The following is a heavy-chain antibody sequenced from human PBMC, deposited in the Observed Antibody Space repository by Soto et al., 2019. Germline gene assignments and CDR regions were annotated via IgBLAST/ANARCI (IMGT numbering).Heavy chain of an antibody. Sequence: EVQLVESGGGLVKPGGSLRLSCAASGFTFSTYSMNWVRQAPGKGLEWVSSISSSSSYIYYADSVKGRFTISRDNAKDSLYLHMNSLRAEDTAVYYCARDGGGDLKAFDIWGQGTMVTVSS. J-gene: IGHJ3*02. CDR2: ISSSSSYI. D-gene: IGHD3-16*01. V-gene: IGHV3-21*01. CDR3: ARDGGGDLKAFDI. CDR1: GFTFSTYS.